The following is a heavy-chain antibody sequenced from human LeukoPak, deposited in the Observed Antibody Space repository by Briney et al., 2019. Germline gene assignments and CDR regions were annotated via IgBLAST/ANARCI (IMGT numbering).Heavy chain of an antibody. D-gene: IGHD2-21*02. CDR3: ARDLIVVVTADDAFDI. J-gene: IGHJ3*02. CDR1: GYTFTSYG. Sequence: ASVKVSCKASGYTFTSYGISWVRQAPGQGLEWTGWISAYNGNTNYAQKLQGRVTMTTDTSTSTAYMELRSLRSDDTAVYYCARDLIVVVTADDAFDIWGQGTMVTVSS. CDR2: ISAYNGNT. V-gene: IGHV1-18*01.